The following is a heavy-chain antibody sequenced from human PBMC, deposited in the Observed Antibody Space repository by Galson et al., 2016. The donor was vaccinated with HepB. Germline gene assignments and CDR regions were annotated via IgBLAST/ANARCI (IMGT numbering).Heavy chain of an antibody. D-gene: IGHD3-9*01. Sequence: SLRLSCAASGFTFSSYGMHWVRQAPGKGLEWVAAIWYDGSNKYYADSVKGRFTISRDNSKKTLSLQMNSLRAVDTAVYYCAKDQGMLRYYDWLTYDAVDIWGQGTMVIVSS. CDR2: IWYDGSNK. V-gene: IGHV3-33*06. CDR1: GFTFSSYG. CDR3: AKDQGMLRYYDWLTYDAVDI. J-gene: IGHJ3*02.